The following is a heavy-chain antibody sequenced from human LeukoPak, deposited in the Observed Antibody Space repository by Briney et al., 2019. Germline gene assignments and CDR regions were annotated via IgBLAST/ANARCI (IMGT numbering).Heavy chain of an antibody. D-gene: IGHD5-18*01. CDR3: ARLRYTYGKNFDY. J-gene: IGHJ4*02. CDR1: GFTFRAYW. Sequence: GGSLRPSCAASGFTFRAYWMSWVRQAPGKGLEWVANINQDGSEKDYVDSVKGRFTISRDNARNSLYLQMNTLRAEDTAVYFCARLRYTYGKNFDYWGQGALVTVSS. V-gene: IGHV3-7*01. CDR2: INQDGSEK.